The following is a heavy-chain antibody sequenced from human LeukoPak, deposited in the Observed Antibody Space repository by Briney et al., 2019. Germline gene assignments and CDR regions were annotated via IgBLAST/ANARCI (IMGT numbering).Heavy chain of an antibody. V-gene: IGHV1-24*01. J-gene: IGHJ4*02. D-gene: IGHD5-18*01. CDR3: ATAAPGRYSYGRFDY. Sequence: GASVKVSCKVSGYTLTESSMHWVRQAPGKGLEWMGGFDPEDGETIYAQKFQGRVTMTEDTSTDTAYMELSSLGSEDTAVYYCATAAPGRYSYGRFDYWGQGTLVTVSS. CDR2: FDPEDGET. CDR1: GYTLTESS.